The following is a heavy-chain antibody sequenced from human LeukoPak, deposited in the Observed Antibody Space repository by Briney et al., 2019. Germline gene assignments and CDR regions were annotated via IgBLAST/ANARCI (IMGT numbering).Heavy chain of an antibody. V-gene: IGHV3-11*01. CDR2: ISGSGGAI. CDR3: ARGQNWFDP. CDR1: GFTFSDYY. J-gene: IGHJ5*02. Sequence: PGGSLRLSCAASGFTFSDYYMSWIRQAPGKGLECLSYISGSGGAIYYADSLKGRFTVSRDNAKSSLYLQVNSLRAEDTAVYYCARGQNWFDPWGQGTLVTVSS.